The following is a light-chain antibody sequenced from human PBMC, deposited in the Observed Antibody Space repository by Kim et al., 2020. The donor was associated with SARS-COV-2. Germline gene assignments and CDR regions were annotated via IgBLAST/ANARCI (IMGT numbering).Light chain of an antibody. CDR1: QDISNY. J-gene: IGKJ5*01. V-gene: IGKV1-9*01. CDR2: AAS. CDR3: QQVNSYPIT. Sequence: DIQLTQSPSFLSASVGDRVTITCRASQDISNYLAWYQKKPGKAPNLLIYAASTLQSGVPSRFSGSESGTEFTLTISSLQPEDFATYYCQQVNSYPITFGQGTRLEIK.